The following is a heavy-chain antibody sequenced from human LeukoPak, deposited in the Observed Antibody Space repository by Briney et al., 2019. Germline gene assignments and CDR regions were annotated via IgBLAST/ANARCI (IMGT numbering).Heavy chain of an antibody. CDR1: GGSISSSSYY. V-gene: IGHV4-39*07. J-gene: IGHJ4*02. Sequence: SETLSLTCTVSGGSISSSSYYWGWIRQPPGKGLEWIGSIYYSGSTYYNPSLKSRVTISVDTSKNQFSLKLSSVTAADTAMYYCARRAYSSGWYYFDYWGQGTLVSVSS. CDR3: ARRAYSSGWYYFDY. D-gene: IGHD6-19*01. CDR2: IYYSGST.